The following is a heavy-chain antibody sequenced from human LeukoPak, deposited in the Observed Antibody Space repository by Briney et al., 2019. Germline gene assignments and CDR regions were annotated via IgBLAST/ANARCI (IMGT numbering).Heavy chain of an antibody. J-gene: IGHJ4*02. V-gene: IGHV3-23*01. Sequence: AGGSLRLSCAASGFTFSSLAMGWVRQAPGKGLEWVSVISDSGGTTYYADSVKGRFTISRDNSRNTLYLQMNSLRPEDTAVYYCAKGDPYGSGSYPVDYWGQGTLVTVSS. CDR3: AKGDPYGSGSYPVDY. CDR1: GFTFSSLA. CDR2: ISDSGGTT. D-gene: IGHD3-10*01.